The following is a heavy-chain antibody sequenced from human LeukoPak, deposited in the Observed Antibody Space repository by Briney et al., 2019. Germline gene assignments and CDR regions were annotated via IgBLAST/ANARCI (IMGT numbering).Heavy chain of an antibody. CDR2: ISGSGGST. V-gene: IGHV3-23*01. CDR1: GFTFSSYA. J-gene: IGHJ4*02. Sequence: QPGGSLRLSCAASGFTFSSYAMSWVRQAPGKGLEWVSAISGSGGSTYYADSVKGRFTISRDNSKNTLYLQMNSLRAEDTAVYYCAKVGEDYYDSSGYVDYWGQGTLVTVSS. CDR3: AKVGEDYYDSSGYVDY. D-gene: IGHD3-22*01.